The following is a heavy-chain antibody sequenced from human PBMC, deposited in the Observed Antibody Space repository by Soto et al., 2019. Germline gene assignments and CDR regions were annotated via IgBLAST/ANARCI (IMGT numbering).Heavy chain of an antibody. Sequence: KTSETLSLTCAVYGGSFSGYYWSWIRQPPGKGLEWIGEINRSGSTNYNPSLKSRVTISVDTPKNQFSLKLSSVTAADTAVYYCARDTAFWSGYTKYYFDYWGQGTLVTVSS. J-gene: IGHJ4*02. CDR1: GGSFSGYY. D-gene: IGHD3-3*01. V-gene: IGHV4-34*01. CDR3: ARDTAFWSGYTKYYFDY. CDR2: INRSGST.